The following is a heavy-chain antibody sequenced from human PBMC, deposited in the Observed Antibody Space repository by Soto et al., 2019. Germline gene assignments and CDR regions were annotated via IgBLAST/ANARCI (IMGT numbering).Heavy chain of an antibody. CDR3: ARDRVDCSDTSCCGGACES. D-gene: IGHD2-2*01. V-gene: IGHV4-59*01. J-gene: IGHJ4*02. CDR2: LYHGGST. Sequence: SETLSLTCNVSGDSISSYYWSWIRQPPGKGLEWIGYLYHGGSTNYNPSLKSRVTISIEKPKNQFSLKLSSVTAADTAVYYCARDRVDCSDTSCCGGACESWGQGTLVTVSS. CDR1: GDSISSYY.